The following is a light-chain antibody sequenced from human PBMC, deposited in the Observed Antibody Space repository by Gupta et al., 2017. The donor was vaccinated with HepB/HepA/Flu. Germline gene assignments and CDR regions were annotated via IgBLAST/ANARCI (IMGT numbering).Light chain of an antibody. CDR3: CSYTTSDSLI. V-gene: IGLV2-18*02. CDR2: GVN. J-gene: IGLJ2*01. CDR1: SSDVGFYHH. Sequence: QSALTQPPSVSGSPGQSVTISCPATSSDVGFYHHVSWYQQPPGTAPKLMIYGVNNRPSGVPDRFSRSKSGNTASLTISGRQAEDEADYYCCSYTTSDSLIFGGGTKLTVL.